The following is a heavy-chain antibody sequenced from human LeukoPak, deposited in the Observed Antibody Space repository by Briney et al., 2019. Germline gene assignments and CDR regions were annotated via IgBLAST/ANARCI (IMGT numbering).Heavy chain of an antibody. V-gene: IGHV4-61*01. CDR1: GFSFTTDSYS. CDR2: DYCGGNT. D-gene: IGHD3-10*01. Sequence: SETLTLTCTASGFSFTTDSYSWGWHRQPPGKGLEWIGYDYCGGNTNYDPSLKRRVTISVDTSKNQFSLTLTSVTAADTAVYFCARDHFGSLDSWGQGILVTVSS. CDR3: ARDHFGSLDS. J-gene: IGHJ4*02.